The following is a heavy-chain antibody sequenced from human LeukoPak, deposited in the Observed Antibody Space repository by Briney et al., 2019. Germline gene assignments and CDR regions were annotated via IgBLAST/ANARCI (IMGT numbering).Heavy chain of an antibody. CDR1: GGSISSYY. Sequence: SETLSLTCTVSGGSISSYYWSWIRQPPGKGLEWIGYIYYSGSTNYNPSLKSRVTISVDTSKNQFSLKLSSVTAADTAVYYCARHEGYYGSGSSYGMDVWGQGTTVTVSS. J-gene: IGHJ6*02. CDR2: IYYSGST. CDR3: ARHEGYYGSGSSYGMDV. D-gene: IGHD3-10*01. V-gene: IGHV4-59*08.